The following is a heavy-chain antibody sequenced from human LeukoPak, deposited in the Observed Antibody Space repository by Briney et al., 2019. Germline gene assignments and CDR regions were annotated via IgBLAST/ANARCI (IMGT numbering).Heavy chain of an antibody. CDR2: ISGSGGST. J-gene: IGHJ4*02. CDR1: GFTFSSYA. V-gene: IGHV3-23*01. D-gene: IGHD3-10*01. CDR3: AKDPQQGYYGSGSYYQDY. Sequence: GGSLRLSCAASGFTFSSYAMSWVRQAPGKGLEWVSAISGSGGSTYYADSVKGRFTISRDNSKNTLYLQMNSLRAEDTAVYYCAKDPQQGYYGSGSYYQDYWGQRTLVTVST.